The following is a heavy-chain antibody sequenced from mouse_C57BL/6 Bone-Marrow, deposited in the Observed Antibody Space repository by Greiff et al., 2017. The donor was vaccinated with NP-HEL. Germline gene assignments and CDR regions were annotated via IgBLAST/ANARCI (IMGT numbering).Heavy chain of an antibody. V-gene: IGHV5-6*02. D-gene: IGHD1-1*01. CDR2: ISSGGSYT. Sequence: EVKLEESGGDLVKPGGSLKLSCAASGFTFSSYGMSWVRQTPDKRLEWVATISSGGSYTYYPDSVKGRFTISRDNAKNTLYLQMSSLKSEDTAMYYCARPGSSYWYFDVWGTGTTVTVSS. CDR1: GFTFSSYG. J-gene: IGHJ1*03. CDR3: ARPGSSYWYFDV.